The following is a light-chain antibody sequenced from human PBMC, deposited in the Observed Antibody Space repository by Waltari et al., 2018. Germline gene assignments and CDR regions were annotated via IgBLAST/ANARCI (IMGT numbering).Light chain of an antibody. CDR3: QQYGTSPPLT. CDR2: GAS. J-gene: IGKJ4*01. CDR1: QSVSSSY. Sequence: IVLTQSPGTLSLSPGERATLSCRASQSVSSSYLAWYQQKPGQAPRLRIYGASSRAAVIPDRFSGSGSGTDFTLTISRLEPEDFAVYYCQQYGTSPPLTFGGGTKVEIK. V-gene: IGKV3-20*01.